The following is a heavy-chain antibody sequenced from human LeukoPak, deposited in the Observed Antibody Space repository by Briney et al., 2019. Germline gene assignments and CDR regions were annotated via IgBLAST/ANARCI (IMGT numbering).Heavy chain of an antibody. J-gene: IGHJ6*02. Sequence: SETLSLTCSVSGVSITSSSYYWGWTRQPPGKGLDWIGTIYYSESTNYNPSLKSRAPIPVDTSKNQFSLKLTSVTAADTAVYYCGRMYGRSPRGAHYGMDVWGQGTTVTVSS. CDR3: GRMYGRSPRGAHYGMDV. V-gene: IGHV4-39*01. CDR2: IYYSEST. CDR1: GVSITSSSYY. D-gene: IGHD2-8*01.